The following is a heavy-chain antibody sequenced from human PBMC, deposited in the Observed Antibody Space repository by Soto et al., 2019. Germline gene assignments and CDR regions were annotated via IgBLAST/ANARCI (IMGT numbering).Heavy chain of an antibody. CDR3: AKPKFIYDSRGYSDIDY. J-gene: IGHJ4*02. V-gene: IGHV3-30*18. CDR1: GFTFSIYG. Sequence: GGSLRLSCAASGFTFSIYGMHWVRQAPGKGLEWVAVISYDGSNKYYADSVKGRFTISRDNSKNTLYLQMNSLRAEDTAVYYCAKPKFIYDSRGYSDIDYWGQGNVVTVSS. D-gene: IGHD3-22*01. CDR2: ISYDGSNK.